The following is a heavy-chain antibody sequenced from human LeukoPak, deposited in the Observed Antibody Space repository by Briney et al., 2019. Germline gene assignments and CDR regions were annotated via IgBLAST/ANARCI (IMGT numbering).Heavy chain of an antibody. CDR2: IYYSGTT. V-gene: IGHV4-39*07. J-gene: IGHJ3*02. D-gene: IGHD2-15*01. Sequence: SETLSLTCTVSGGSISSSSYYWGWIRQPPGKGLEWIGSIYYSGTTYYNPSLKSRVTISVDTSKNQFSLKLSSVTAADTAVYYCARVGCSGGSCYRSRGAFDIWGQGTMVTVSS. CDR1: GGSISSSSYY. CDR3: ARVGCSGGSCYRSRGAFDI.